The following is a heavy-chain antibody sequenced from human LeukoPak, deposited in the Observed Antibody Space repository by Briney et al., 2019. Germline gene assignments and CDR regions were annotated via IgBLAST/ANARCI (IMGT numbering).Heavy chain of an antibody. CDR3: ARRGDYFDY. J-gene: IGHJ4*02. V-gene: IGHV4-39*07. CDR2: IYYSGST. Sequence: PSETLSLTCTVSGGSISSSSYYWGWIRQPPGKGLEWIGSIYYSGSTYYNPSLKSRVTISVDTSKNQFSLKLSSVTAADTAVYYCARRGDYFDYWGQGTLVTVSS. CDR1: GGSISSSSYY.